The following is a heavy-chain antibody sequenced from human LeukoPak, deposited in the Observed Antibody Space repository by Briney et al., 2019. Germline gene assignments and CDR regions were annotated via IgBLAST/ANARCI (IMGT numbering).Heavy chain of an antibody. CDR1: GFTFSSYE. D-gene: IGHD5-18*01. Sequence: PGGSLRLSCAASGFTFSSYEMNWVRQAPGKGLEWVSYISSSSSTIYYADSVKGRFTISRDNAKNSLYLQMNSLRAEDTAVYYCARGTVNTYGDANYWGQGTLVTVSS. V-gene: IGHV3-48*03. J-gene: IGHJ4*02. CDR3: ARGTVNTYGDANY. CDR2: ISSSSSTI.